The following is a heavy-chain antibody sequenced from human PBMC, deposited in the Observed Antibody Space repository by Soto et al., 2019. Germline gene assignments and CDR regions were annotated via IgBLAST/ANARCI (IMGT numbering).Heavy chain of an antibody. V-gene: IGHV4-34*01. CDR3: AGGYSGSYDGMDV. CDR1: GGSFRGYY. J-gene: IGHJ6*02. Sequence: PSETLSLTCAVYGGSFRGYYWSWIRQPPGKGLEWIGEINHSGSTNYNPSLKSRVTISVDTSKNQFSLKLSSVTAADTAVYYCAGGYSGSYDGMDVWGQGTTVTVSS. CDR2: INHSGST. D-gene: IGHD1-26*01.